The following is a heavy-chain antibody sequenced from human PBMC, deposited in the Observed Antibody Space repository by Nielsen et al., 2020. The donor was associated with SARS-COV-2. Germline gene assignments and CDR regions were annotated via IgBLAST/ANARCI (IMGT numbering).Heavy chain of an antibody. V-gene: IGHV3-9*01. CDR2: INWNSGSI. CDR1: GFTFDDYA. Sequence: SLKISCAASGFTFDDYAMHWVRQAPGKGLEWVSGINWNSGSIDYADSVKGRFTISRDNAKNSLYLQMNSLRAEDTALYYCAKTDAFDIWGQGTMVTVSS. J-gene: IGHJ3*02. CDR3: AKTDAFDI.